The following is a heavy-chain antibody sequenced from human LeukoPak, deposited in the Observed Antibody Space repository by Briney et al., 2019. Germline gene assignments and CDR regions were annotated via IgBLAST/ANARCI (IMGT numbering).Heavy chain of an antibody. D-gene: IGHD1-26*01. CDR1: GYSFTNYY. CDR3: ARNTGHRLVGTTNYLDY. CDR2: ISGYNGNT. Sequence: ASVKVSCKASGYSFTNYYITWVRQAPGQGLECMGWISGYNGNTNYAQTLQGRVTMTTDTSTSTTYMELRSLRSDDTAVYYCARNTGHRLVGTTNYLDYWGQGTLVTVSS. V-gene: IGHV1-18*01. J-gene: IGHJ4*02.